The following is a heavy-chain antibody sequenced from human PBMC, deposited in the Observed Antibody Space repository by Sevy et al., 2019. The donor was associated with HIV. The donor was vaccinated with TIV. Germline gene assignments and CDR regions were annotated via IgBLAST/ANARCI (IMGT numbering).Heavy chain of an antibody. J-gene: IGHJ4*02. V-gene: IGHV3-23*01. CDR2: IGSSGGST. CDR3: ARAWSGTYLIGY. CDR1: GFTFSSYA. Sequence: GGSLRLSCAASGFTFSSYAMNWVRQAPGKGLEWVSAIGSSGGSTYYADSVKGRFISSRDNSKNMLYLQMNSLRADDTAVYYCARAWSGTYLIGYWGQGTLVTVSS. D-gene: IGHD1-26*01.